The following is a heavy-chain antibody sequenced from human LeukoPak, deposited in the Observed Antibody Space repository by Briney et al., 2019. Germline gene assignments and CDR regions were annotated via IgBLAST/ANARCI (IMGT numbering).Heavy chain of an antibody. J-gene: IGHJ6*02. Sequence: GGSLRLSCAASGFTFSSYGMHWVRQAPGKGLEWVAVISYDGSNKYYADSVKGRFTISRDNSKNTLYLQMNSLRAKDTAVYYCAKVEGYCSSTSCYTRFYYYGMDVWGQGTTVTVSS. CDR2: ISYDGSNK. V-gene: IGHV3-30*18. CDR3: AKVEGYCSSTSCYTRFYYYGMDV. D-gene: IGHD2-2*02. CDR1: GFTFSSYG.